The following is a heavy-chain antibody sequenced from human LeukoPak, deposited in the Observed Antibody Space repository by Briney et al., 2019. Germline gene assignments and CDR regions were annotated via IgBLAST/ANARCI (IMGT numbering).Heavy chain of an antibody. CDR1: GFTFSDYG. J-gene: IGHJ3*02. V-gene: IGHV3-30*18. Sequence: GSLRLSCAASGFTFSDYGLHWVRQAPGKGLEWVAVMSYDGSNKYYADSVRGRFTISRDNSKNTLYLQMNSLRAEDTAVYYCAKDLDYFTQYAFDIWGQGTMVTVSS. CDR3: AKDLDYFTQYAFDI. D-gene: IGHD2/OR15-2a*01. CDR2: MSYDGSNK.